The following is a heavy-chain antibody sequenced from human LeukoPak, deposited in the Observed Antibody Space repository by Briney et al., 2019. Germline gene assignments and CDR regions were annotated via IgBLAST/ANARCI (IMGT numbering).Heavy chain of an antibody. V-gene: IGHV3-53*01. J-gene: IGHJ4*02. CDR3: ARGIDY. CDR2: IYTGGGR. CDR1: GVTVSSYY. Sequence: GGSLRHSCAASGVTVSSYYKNWVRQAPGKELEWVSVIYTGGGRYYADSVRGRFTISRDTSKNMVFLQMNSLRVEDTAVYYCARGIDYWGRGTLVTVSS.